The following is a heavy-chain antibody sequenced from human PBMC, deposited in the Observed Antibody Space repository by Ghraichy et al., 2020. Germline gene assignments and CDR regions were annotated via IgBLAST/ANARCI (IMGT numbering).Heavy chain of an antibody. CDR2: INSNGGIT. Sequence: GGSLRLSCSASGFTFSNYAMHWVRQAPGKGLEYVSDINSNGGITHYADSVKGRFTISRDNFKNTLDLQMSSLRAEDTAIYYCVRDNINYDYWGQGTLVTVSS. CDR1: GFTFSNYA. J-gene: IGHJ4*02. V-gene: IGHV3-64D*06. D-gene: IGHD4-11*01. CDR3: VRDNINYDY.